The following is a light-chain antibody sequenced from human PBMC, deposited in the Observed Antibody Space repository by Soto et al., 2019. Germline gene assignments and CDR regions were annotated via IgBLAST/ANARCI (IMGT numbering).Light chain of an antibody. Sequence: DIQMTQSPSSLSASVGDRVTITCRASQTISTFLNWYQQRPGKAPRLLIYGASTLQSGVPSRFNGSGSGTEFTLTIGSLQLEDFATYSCQQGFSTPWTFGQGTKVDNK. V-gene: IGKV1-39*01. CDR1: QTISTF. CDR2: GAS. J-gene: IGKJ1*01. CDR3: QQGFSTPWT.